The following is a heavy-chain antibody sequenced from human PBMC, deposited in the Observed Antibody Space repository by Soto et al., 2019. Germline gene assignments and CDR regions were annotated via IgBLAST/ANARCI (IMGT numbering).Heavy chain of an antibody. CDR1: GYTFTDYF. J-gene: IGHJ5*02. Sequence: GASVKGSCKASGYTFTDYFIHWVRQAPGQGFEWMGWTNPKSRGTTYAEKFKGRVTMTRDTSNSTAYMELRGLRSDDTAIYYCARVTLKAGNWSDPWGQGTLVTVSS. CDR2: TNPKSRGT. CDR3: ARVTLKAGNWSDP. V-gene: IGHV1-2*02.